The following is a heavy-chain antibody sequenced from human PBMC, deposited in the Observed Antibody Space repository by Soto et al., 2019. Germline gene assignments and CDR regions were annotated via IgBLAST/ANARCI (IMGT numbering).Heavy chain of an antibody. CDR3: STRAYDTNGYYRFDH. V-gene: IGHV4-34*01. J-gene: IGHJ5*01. D-gene: IGHD3-22*01. CDR2: INHSGRV. CDR1: GGSFSGHS. Sequence: TLSLTGSVYGGSFSGHSWTWVRQSPGKGREWIGNINHSGRVNYSPSLKSRVTISLDTSKNQFFLTLSAVTAADTAMYYCSTRAYDTNGYYRFDHWGQGTLVTVSS.